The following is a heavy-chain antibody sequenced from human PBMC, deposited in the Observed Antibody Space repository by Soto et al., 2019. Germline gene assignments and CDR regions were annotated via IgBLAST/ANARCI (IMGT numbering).Heavy chain of an antibody. CDR3: AKDTYWGIISPTHDY. V-gene: IGHV3-23*01. D-gene: IGHD2-21*01. CDR2: FREDGGTT. J-gene: IGHJ4*02. Sequence: VHLSESGGGLVQPGGALRLACAAAGFTFSISAMSWVRQAPGKGLEWVATFREDGGTTHYADSVKGRFTISRDASKNMLNLQMNSLRAEDTAIYYCAKDTYWGIISPTHDYCGQGTLVTVSS. CDR1: GFTFSISA.